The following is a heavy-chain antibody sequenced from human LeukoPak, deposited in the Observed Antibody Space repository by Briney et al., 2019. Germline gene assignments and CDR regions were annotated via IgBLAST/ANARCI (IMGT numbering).Heavy chain of an antibody. CDR3: ARDPYGDYRIDY. V-gene: IGHV3-21*01. D-gene: IGHD4-17*01. Sequence: KPGGSLRLSCAASGFTFSSYSMNWVRQAPGKGLEWVSSISSSSSYIYYADSVKGRFTISRDNAKNSLYLQMNSLRAEDTAVYYCARDPYGDYRIDYWGQGTLVTVSS. J-gene: IGHJ4*02. CDR2: ISSSSSYI. CDR1: GFTFSSYS.